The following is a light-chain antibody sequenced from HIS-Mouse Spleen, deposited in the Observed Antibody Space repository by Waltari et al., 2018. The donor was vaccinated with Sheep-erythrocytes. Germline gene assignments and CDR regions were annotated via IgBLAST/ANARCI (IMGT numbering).Light chain of an antibody. CDR1: QGFSSY. J-gene: IGKJ4*01. CDR2: AAS. Sequence: AIRITESPSSLSASTGDRDTITCRASQGFSSYLAWYQQKPGKAPKLLIYAASTLQSGVPSRFSGSGSGTDFTLTISCLQSEDFATYYCQQYYSYPLTFGGGTKVEIK. V-gene: IGKV1-8*01. CDR3: QQYYSYPLT.